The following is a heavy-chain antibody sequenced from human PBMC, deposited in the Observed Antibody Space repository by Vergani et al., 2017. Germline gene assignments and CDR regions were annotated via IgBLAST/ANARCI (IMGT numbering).Heavy chain of an antibody. J-gene: IGHJ5*02. CDR3: AGGVLSWSGYYTVGWFDP. CDR1: GYTFTSYD. D-gene: IGHD3-3*01. CDR2: MNPNSGNT. Sequence: QVQLVQSGAEVKKPGASVKVSCKASGYTFTSYDINWVRQATGQGLEWMGWMNPNSGNTGYAQKFQGRVTMTRNTSISTAYMELSSLRSEDTAVYYCAGGVLSWSGYYTVGWFDPWGQGTLVTVSS. V-gene: IGHV1-8*01.